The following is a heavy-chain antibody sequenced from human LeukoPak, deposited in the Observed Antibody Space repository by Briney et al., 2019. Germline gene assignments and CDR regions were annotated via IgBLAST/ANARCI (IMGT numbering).Heavy chain of an antibody. CDR3: ARGQYYFDY. CDR1: GATFSSYA. CDR2: SIPIFGRA. Sequence: GASVKVSCKASGATFSSYAISWVRQAPGQGLEWMGRSIPIFGRADYAQTFHGRVTVATDESASTDYMGLSSLRSEDTAVYYWARGQYYFDYWGQGTLVTVSS. J-gene: IGHJ4*02. V-gene: IGHV1-69*05.